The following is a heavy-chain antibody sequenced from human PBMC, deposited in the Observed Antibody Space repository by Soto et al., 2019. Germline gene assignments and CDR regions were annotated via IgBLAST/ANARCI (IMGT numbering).Heavy chain of an antibody. D-gene: IGHD6-19*01. V-gene: IGHV3-33*01. J-gene: IGHJ4*02. Sequence: GGSLRLSCAASGFTFSSYGMHWVRQAPGKGLEWVAVIWYDGSNKYYADSVKGRFTISRDNSKNTLYLQMNSLRAEDTAVYYCARALESSGWYGGDYWGQGTLVTVSS. CDR2: IWYDGSNK. CDR3: ARALESSGWYGGDY. CDR1: GFTFSSYG.